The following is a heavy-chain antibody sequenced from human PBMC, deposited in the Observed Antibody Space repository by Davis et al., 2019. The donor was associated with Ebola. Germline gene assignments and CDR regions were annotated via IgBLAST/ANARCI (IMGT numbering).Heavy chain of an antibody. CDR3: ARDGTPDY. Sequence: GGSLRLSCTASGFTFTRSWMRWVRQALGKGLEWVANIKQDGSEKYCVDSVKGRFTISRDNAKNSLYLQMNSLRAEDTAVYYCARDGTPDYWGQGTLVTVSS. J-gene: IGHJ4*02. CDR2: IKQDGSEK. V-gene: IGHV3-7*03. D-gene: IGHD1-14*01. CDR1: GFTFTRSW.